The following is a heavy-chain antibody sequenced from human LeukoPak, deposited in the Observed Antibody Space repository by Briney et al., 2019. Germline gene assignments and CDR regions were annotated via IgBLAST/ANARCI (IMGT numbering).Heavy chain of an antibody. CDR3: AKTEEGVVVIIAAFDY. V-gene: IGHV3-23*01. CDR1: GFTFSSYA. D-gene: IGHD2-15*01. Sequence: GGSLRLSCAASGFTFSSYAMSWVRQAPGKGLEWVSAIGGSGISTYYADSVKGRFTISRDDSKNTLYLQMSSLRAEDTAVYYCAKTEEGVVVIIAAFDYWGQGTLVTVSS. CDR2: IGGSGIST. J-gene: IGHJ4*02.